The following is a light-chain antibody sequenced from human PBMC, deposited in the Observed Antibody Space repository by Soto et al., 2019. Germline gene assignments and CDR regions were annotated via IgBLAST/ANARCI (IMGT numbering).Light chain of an antibody. CDR2: GAS. CDR1: QSVSSSY. V-gene: IGKV3-20*01. CDR3: QQYNSWPPIT. Sequence: EVVLTQSPGTLSLSPGERATLSCRASQSVSSSYLAWYQQKPGQAPRLLIYGASSRATGIPARFSGSGSGTDFTLTISSLEPEDFAVYYCQQYNSWPPITFGQGTRLEIK. J-gene: IGKJ5*01.